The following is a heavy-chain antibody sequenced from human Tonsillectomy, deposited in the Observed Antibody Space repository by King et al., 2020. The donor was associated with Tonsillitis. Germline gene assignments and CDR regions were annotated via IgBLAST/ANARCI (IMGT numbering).Heavy chain of an antibody. V-gene: IGHV3-53*04. CDR2: IYSDAGT. D-gene: IGHD3-16*02. CDR1: GFTVSSNY. Sequence: VQLVESGGGLVQPGGSLRLSCAASGFTVSSNYMSWVRQAPGKGLEWVSVIYSDAGTYEADSVKGRFTISRHNSKNTLYLQMSSLRTEDTTMHYCAMIRRSSSPYYYSAMVVSGDGTKFTVSS. J-gene: IGHJ6*02. CDR3: AMIRRSSSPYYYSAMVV.